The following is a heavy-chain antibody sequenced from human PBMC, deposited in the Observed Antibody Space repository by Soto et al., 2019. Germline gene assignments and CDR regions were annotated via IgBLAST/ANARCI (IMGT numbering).Heavy chain of an antibody. J-gene: IGHJ6*03. CDR3: ARDRGLHQGNRNYYYYYMDV. D-gene: IGHD4-17*01. CDR2: IWYDGSNK. Sequence: GGSLRLSCAASGFTFSSYGMHWVRQAPGKGLEWVAVIWYDGSNKYYADSVKGRFTISRDNSKNTLYLQMNSLRAEDTAVYYCARDRGLHQGNRNYYYYYMDVWGKGTTVTVSS. V-gene: IGHV3-33*01. CDR1: GFTFSSYG.